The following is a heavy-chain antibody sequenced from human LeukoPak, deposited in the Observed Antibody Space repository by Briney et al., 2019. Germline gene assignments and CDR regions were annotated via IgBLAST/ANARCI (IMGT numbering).Heavy chain of an antibody. Sequence: PSETLSLTCIVSGGSISNNFWSWIRQPPGKGLEWIGNIYNSGTTNYNPSLKSRVTISLDTSKKQVSLEVRSVTAADTAVYYCARRSPASGMRDVWGQGTTVTVTS. CDR3: ARRSPASGMRDV. CDR1: GGSISNNF. D-gene: IGHD3-10*01. V-gene: IGHV4-59*08. CDR2: IYNSGTT. J-gene: IGHJ6*02.